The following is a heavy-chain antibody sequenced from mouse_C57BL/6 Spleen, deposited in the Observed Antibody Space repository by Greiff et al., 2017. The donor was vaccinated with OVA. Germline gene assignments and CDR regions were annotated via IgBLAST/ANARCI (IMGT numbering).Heavy chain of an antibody. V-gene: IGHV1-59*01. CDR1: GYTFTSYW. J-gene: IGHJ2*01. CDR2: IAPSDSYP. CDR3: ARQTQATYFDY. Sequence: VQLQQPGAELVRPGTSVKLSCKASGYTFTSYWMHWVKQRPGQGLEWIGVIAPSDSYPNYNQKFKGKATLTVDTSSSTAYMQLSSLTSEDSAVYYCARQTQATYFDYWGQGTTLTVSS. D-gene: IGHD3-2*02.